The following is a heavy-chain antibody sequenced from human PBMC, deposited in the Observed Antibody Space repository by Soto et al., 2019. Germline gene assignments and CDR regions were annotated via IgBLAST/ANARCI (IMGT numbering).Heavy chain of an antibody. D-gene: IGHD2-21*02. Sequence: AASVKVSCKASGGTFSSYAISWVRQAPGQGLEWMGGIIPIFGTANYAQKFQGRVTITADESTSTAYMELSSLRSEDTAVYYCARGLAYCAGDCYWDAFDIWGQGTTVTVSS. J-gene: IGHJ3*02. CDR1: GGTFSSYA. CDR3: ARGLAYCAGDCYWDAFDI. CDR2: IIPIFGTA. V-gene: IGHV1-69*13.